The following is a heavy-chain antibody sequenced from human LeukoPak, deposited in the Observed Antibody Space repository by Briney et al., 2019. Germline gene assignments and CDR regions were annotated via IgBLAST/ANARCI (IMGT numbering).Heavy chain of an antibody. CDR2: IYHSGST. J-gene: IGHJ4*02. CDR1: GGSISSGGYS. CDR3: ARGSEWFGELLHFDY. D-gene: IGHD3-10*01. V-gene: IGHV4-30-2*01. Sequence: SETLSLTCAVSGGSISSGGYSWSWIRQPPGKGLEWIGYIYHSGSTYYNPSLKGRVTISVDRSKNQFSLKLSSVTAADTAVYYCARGSEWFGELLHFDYWGQGTLVTVSS.